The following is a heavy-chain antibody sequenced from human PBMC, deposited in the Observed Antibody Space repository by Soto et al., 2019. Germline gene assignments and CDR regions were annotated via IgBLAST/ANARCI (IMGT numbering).Heavy chain of an antibody. CDR1: GYTFTSYD. Sequence: QVQLVQSGAEVKKPGASVKVSCKDSGYTFTSYDINWVRQATGQGLECMGWMNPNSGNTGYAQKFQGRVTMTRNTSISTAYMELSSLRSEDTAVYYCARVGYYYDSSGYYLSFDYWGQGTLVTVSS. CDR3: ARVGYYYDSSGYYLSFDY. J-gene: IGHJ4*02. V-gene: IGHV1-8*01. D-gene: IGHD3-22*01. CDR2: MNPNSGNT.